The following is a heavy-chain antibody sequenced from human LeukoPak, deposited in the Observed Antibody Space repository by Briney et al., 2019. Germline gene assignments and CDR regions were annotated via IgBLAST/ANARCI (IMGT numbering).Heavy chain of an antibody. J-gene: IGHJ4*02. V-gene: IGHV4-39*01. CDR2: IYYSGST. CDR3: ARPGYSSSSVDY. Sequence: SETLSLTCTVSGGSISSSSYYWGWIRQPPGKGLEWIGSIYYSGSTYYNPSLKSRVTISVDTSKNQFSLKLSSVTAADTAVYYCARPGYSSSSVDYWGQRTLVTVSS. CDR1: GGSISSSSYY. D-gene: IGHD6-6*01.